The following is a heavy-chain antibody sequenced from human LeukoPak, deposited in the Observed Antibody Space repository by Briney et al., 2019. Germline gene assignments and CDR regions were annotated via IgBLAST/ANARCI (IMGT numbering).Heavy chain of an antibody. CDR3: ARDSGSYLQPTDY. D-gene: IGHD1-26*01. CDR2: ITANGGST. J-gene: IGHJ4*02. CDR1: GFTFSTYA. Sequence: PGGSLRLSCAASGFTFSTYATTWVRQAPGKGLEWVSSITANGGSTYYADSVKGRFTISRDNSKNTLYLQMNSLRADDTAVYHCARDSGSYLQPTDYWGQGTLVTVSS. V-gene: IGHV3-23*01.